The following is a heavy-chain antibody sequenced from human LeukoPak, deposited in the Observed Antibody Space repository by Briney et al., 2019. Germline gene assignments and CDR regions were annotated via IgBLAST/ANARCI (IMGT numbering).Heavy chain of an antibody. D-gene: IGHD1-14*01. CDR2: TYYRSQWYS. CDR1: GDSVSRNNVA. CDR3: ARYQVSQGRETTPFDY. J-gene: IGHJ4*02. Sequence: SQTLSLTCAISGDSVSRNNVAWNWIRQSPSRGLEWLGRTYYRSQWYSDYAESVKGRITINPDTSKNQFSLQLNSVTPEDTAVYYCARYQVSQGRETTPFDYWGQGTLVTVSS. V-gene: IGHV6-1*01.